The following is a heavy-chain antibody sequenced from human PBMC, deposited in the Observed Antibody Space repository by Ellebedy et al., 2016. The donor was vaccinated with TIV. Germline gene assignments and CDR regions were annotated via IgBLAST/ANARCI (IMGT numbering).Heavy chain of an antibody. CDR3: ARDPVGVGPAFDV. CDR1: GLTFSSHA. CDR2: ITESGGNT. D-gene: IGHD4-23*01. J-gene: IGHJ3*01. V-gene: IGHV3-23*01. Sequence: GESLKISCAASGLTFSSHAMSWVRQAPGKRLEWVSSITESGGNTYYADSVKCRFTISRANSKDTLFLQMNSLRAEQTAIYFCARDPVGVGPAFDVWGQGTMVTVSS.